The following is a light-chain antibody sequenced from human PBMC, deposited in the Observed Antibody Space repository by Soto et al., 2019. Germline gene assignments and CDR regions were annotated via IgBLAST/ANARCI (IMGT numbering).Light chain of an antibody. CDR1: QTISSW. V-gene: IGKV1-5*03. J-gene: IGKJ1*01. CDR3: QHYNSYSEA. Sequence: DIQMTQSPSTLSGSVGDRVTITCRASQTISSWLAWYQQKPGKAPNLLIYKASTLKSGVPSRFSGSGSGTESTLTISSLQPDDFPTYYCQHYNSYSEAFGQGTKVDI. CDR2: KAS.